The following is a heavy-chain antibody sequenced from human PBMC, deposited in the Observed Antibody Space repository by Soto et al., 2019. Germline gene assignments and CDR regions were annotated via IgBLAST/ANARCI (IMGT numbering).Heavy chain of an antibody. J-gene: IGHJ6*02. Sequence: SETLSLTCTVSGGSISSGDYYWSWIRQPPGKGLEWIGYIYYSGSTYYNPSLKSRVTISVDTSKNQFSLKLSSVTAADTAVYYCVRGSTYYDFWSGYPVWYYYGMDVWGQGTTVTVSS. CDR3: VRGSTYYDFWSGYPVWYYYGMDV. D-gene: IGHD3-3*01. CDR1: GGSISSGDYY. CDR2: IYYSGST. V-gene: IGHV4-30-4*01.